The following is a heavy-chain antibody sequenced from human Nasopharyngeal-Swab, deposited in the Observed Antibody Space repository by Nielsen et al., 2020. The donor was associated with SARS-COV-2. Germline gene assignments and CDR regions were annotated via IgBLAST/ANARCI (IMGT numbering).Heavy chain of an antibody. CDR2: ISSSSSYI. CDR1: GFTFSSYS. CDR3: ATWMTAHFDY. Sequence: GESLKISCAASGFTFSSYSMNWVRQAPGKGLEWVSSISSSSSYIYYADSVKGRFTISRDNAKNSLYLQIKSLRVEDAAVYYCATWMTAHFDYWGQGTLVT. J-gene: IGHJ4*02. V-gene: IGHV3-21*04. D-gene: IGHD5-18*01.